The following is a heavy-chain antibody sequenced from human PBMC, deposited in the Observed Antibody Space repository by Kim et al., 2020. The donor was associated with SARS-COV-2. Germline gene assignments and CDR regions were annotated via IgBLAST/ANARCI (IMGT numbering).Heavy chain of an antibody. CDR1: GFTLSTYW. D-gene: IGHD1-26*01. V-gene: IGHV3-7*03. J-gene: IGHJ4*02. CDR2: INQDGSAK. CDR3: ARDAYSGSYSDAY. Sequence: GGSLRLSCAASGFTLSTYWMSWVRQAPGKGLECVANINQDGSAKKYAASVKGRFTISRDDAKNSLFLQMNSLRVEDTALYYCARDAYSGSYSDAYWGQGTLVTVSS.